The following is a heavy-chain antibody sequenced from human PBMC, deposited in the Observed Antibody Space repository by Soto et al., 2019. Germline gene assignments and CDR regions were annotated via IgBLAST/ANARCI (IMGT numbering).Heavy chain of an antibody. J-gene: IGHJ4*02. D-gene: IGHD3-22*01. V-gene: IGHV1-18*01. Sequence: ASVKVSCKASGYTFSSYGINWVRQAPGQGLEWLGWVSPYDGYTNYAQKFQGRVTITADKSTSTAYMELSSLRSEDTAVYYCARGRDSSGPTDYWGQGTLVTVSS. CDR2: VSPYDGYT. CDR1: GYTFSSYG. CDR3: ARGRDSSGPTDY.